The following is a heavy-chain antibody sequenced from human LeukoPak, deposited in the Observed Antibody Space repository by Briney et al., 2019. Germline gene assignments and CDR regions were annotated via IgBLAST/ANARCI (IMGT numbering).Heavy chain of an antibody. V-gene: IGHV3-23*01. CDR1: GFTFSSYS. CDR2: ISGSGGST. Sequence: GGSLRLSCAASGFTFSSYSMNWVRQAPGKGLEWVSAISGSGGSTYYADSVKGRFTISRDNSKNTLYLQMNSLRAEDTAVYYCAKAGRPLGWFDPWGQGTLVTVSS. CDR3: AKAGRPLGWFDP. J-gene: IGHJ5*02.